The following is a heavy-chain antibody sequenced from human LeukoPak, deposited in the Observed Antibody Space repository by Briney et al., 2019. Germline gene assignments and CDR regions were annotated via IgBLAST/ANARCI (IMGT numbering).Heavy chain of an antibody. CDR2: IYPGDSDT. CDR1: GYSFTNYW. CDR3: ARHRYCSTTACYDMGGY. V-gene: IGHV5-51*01. D-gene: IGHD2-2*01. Sequence: GESLKISCKGSGYSFTNYWIAWARLMPGKGLEWMGAIYPGDSDTRYSPSFQGQVTISADKSISTAYLQWSTLKASDTAMYYCARHRYCSTTACYDMGGYWGQGTLVTVSS. J-gene: IGHJ4*02.